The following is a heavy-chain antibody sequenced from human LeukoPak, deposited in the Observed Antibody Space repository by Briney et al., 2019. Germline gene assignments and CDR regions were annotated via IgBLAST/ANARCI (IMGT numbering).Heavy chain of an antibody. CDR3: AGDFDYGRSGEYYFQY. V-gene: IGHV3-53*01. J-gene: IGHJ4*02. CDR2: LYSGGTT. Sequence: GGSLRLSRVVSAFTASNSHMSWVRQAPGKGREWVSVLYSGGTTYYADSVKGRFTITRDNSRNILYLQLNSLRTEDTAIYYCAGDFDYGRSGEYYFQYWGQGALVTVSS. CDR1: AFTASNSH. D-gene: IGHD4-17*01.